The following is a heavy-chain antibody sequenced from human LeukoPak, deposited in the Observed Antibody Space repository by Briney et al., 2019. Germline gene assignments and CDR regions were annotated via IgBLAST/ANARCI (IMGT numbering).Heavy chain of an antibody. CDR3: ARESGNGYSSGWYPYYYYGMDV. CDR1: GFTFSSYG. Sequence: PGGSLRLSCAASGFTFSSYGMHWGRQAPGKGLEWVAVICYDGSNKYYADSVKGRFTISRDNSKNTLYLQMNSLRAEDTAVYYCARESGNGYSSGWYPYYYYGMDVWGQGTTVTVSS. CDR2: ICYDGSNK. V-gene: IGHV3-33*01. D-gene: IGHD6-19*01. J-gene: IGHJ6*02.